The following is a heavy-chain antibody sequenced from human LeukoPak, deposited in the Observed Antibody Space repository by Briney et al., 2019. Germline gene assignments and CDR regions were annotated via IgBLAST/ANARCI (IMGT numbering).Heavy chain of an antibody. D-gene: IGHD2-15*01. J-gene: IGHJ5*02. V-gene: IGHV3-30*18. CDR2: ISYDGSNK. Sequence: GRSLRLSCAASGFTFSSYGMHWVRQAPGKGLEWVAVISYDGSNKYYADSVKGRFTISRDNSKNTLYLQMNSLRAEDTAVYYCAKDHKGYCSGGSCYNWFDAWGQGTLVTVS. CDR3: AKDHKGYCSGGSCYNWFDA. CDR1: GFTFSSYG.